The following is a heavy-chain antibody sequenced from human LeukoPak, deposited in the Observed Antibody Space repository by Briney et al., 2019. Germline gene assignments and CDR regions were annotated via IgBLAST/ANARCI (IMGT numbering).Heavy chain of an antibody. J-gene: IGHJ4*02. Sequence: ASVKVSCKLSGYTLTELSMHWVRQAPGKGLEWMGGFDPEDDEIIYAQRFQGRVTMTEDASTDTAYMELRSLRSEDTAVYYCATETGNFYFYSWGQGTLVTVSS. D-gene: IGHD1-7*01. V-gene: IGHV1-24*01. CDR2: FDPEDDEI. CDR3: ATETGNFYFYS. CDR1: GYTLTELS.